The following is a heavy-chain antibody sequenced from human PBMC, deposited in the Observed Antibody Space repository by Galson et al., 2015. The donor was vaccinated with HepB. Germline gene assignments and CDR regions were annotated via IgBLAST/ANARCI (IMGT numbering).Heavy chain of an antibody. J-gene: IGHJ4*02. Sequence: SLRLSCAASGFTFSSYEMNWVRQAPGKGLEWVSYISSSGSDIYYADSVKGRFTISRDNAKNSLYLQMNSLRAEDTAVYYCARDPALYPYSSSWYYFDYWGQGTLVTVSS. CDR1: GFTFSSYE. V-gene: IGHV3-48*03. CDR2: ISSSGSDI. CDR3: ARDPALYPYSSSWYYFDY. D-gene: IGHD6-13*01.